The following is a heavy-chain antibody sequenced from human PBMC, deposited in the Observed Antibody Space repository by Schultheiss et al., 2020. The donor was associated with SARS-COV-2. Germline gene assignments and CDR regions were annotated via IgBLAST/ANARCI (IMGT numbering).Heavy chain of an antibody. V-gene: IGHV4-30-4*01. D-gene: IGHD2-2*01. CDR1: GGSISSDDYY. Sequence: SETLSLTCTVSGGSISSDDYYWSWIRQPPGKGLEWIGYIYYCGSTYYNPSLKSRVTISVDTSKNQFSLKLSSVTAADTAVYYCARVVACSSTTCYGGFLDYWGQGTLVTVSS. CDR2: IYYCGST. J-gene: IGHJ4*02. CDR3: ARVVACSSTTCYGGFLDY.